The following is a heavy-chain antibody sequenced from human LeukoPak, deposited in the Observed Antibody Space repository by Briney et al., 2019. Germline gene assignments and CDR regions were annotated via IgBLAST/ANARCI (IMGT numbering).Heavy chain of an antibody. V-gene: IGHV3-30-3*01. CDR2: ISYDGSNE. CDR3: ARVGYYASGPFSYFDY. Sequence: GGSRRLSCAASGFTFSGYAIHWVRQAPGKGLEWVAVISYDGSNEYYADSVKGRFTISRDNSKNTLYLQMNSLSVEDTAVYYCARVGYYASGPFSYFDYWGQGTLVTVSS. D-gene: IGHD3-10*01. CDR1: GFTFSGYA. J-gene: IGHJ4*02.